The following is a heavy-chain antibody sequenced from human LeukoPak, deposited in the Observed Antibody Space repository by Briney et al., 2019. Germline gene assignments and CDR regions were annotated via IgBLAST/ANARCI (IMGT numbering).Heavy chain of an antibody. CDR3: ARVPYYDSSGYYGDDDAFDI. V-gene: IGHV1-69*13. CDR1: GGTFSSYA. J-gene: IGHJ3*02. Sequence: GASVKVSCKASGGTFSSYAISWVRQAPGQGLEWMGGIIPIFGTANYAQKFQGRVTITADESTSTAYMELSSLRSEDTAVYYCARVPYYDSSGYYGDDDAFDIWGRGTMVTVSS. CDR2: IIPIFGTA. D-gene: IGHD3-22*01.